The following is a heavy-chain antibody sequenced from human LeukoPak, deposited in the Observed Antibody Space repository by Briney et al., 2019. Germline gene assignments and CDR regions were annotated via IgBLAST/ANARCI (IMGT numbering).Heavy chain of an antibody. J-gene: IGHJ4*02. Sequence: ASVKVSCKASGYTFTGYHMHWVRQAPGQGLEWMGWINPNSGGTNYAQKFQGRVTMTRDTSSSTAYMELSRLRSDDTAVYYCATILGYCSGGSCYHPDYFDYWGQGTLVTVSS. D-gene: IGHD2-15*01. CDR3: ATILGYCSGGSCYHPDYFDY. CDR2: INPNSGGT. V-gene: IGHV1-2*02. CDR1: GYTFTGYH.